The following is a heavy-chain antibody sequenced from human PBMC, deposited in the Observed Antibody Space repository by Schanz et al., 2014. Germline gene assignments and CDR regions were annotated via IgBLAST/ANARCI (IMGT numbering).Heavy chain of an antibody. J-gene: IGHJ3*02. CDR2: IIPNLGSA. Sequence: QVQVIQSGPEVKKPGASVKVSCKASGYTFTNHYLHWVRQAPGQGLEWMGRIIPNLGSANYAQKFQGRVTITADISTSTAYMDLSSLRSDDTAVYYCARDIQYHYDTSGPVGAFDIWGQGTVVIVSS. CDR1: GYTFTNHY. D-gene: IGHD3-22*01. CDR3: ARDIQYHYDTSGPVGAFDI. V-gene: IGHV1-69*09.